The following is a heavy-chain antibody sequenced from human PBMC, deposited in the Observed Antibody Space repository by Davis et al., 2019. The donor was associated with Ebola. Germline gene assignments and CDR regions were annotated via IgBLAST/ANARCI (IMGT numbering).Heavy chain of an antibody. CDR1: GFSLTTDGVG. Sequence: SGPTLVKPTQTLTLTCTFSGFSLTTDGVGVGWIRQPPGKALQWLALVYWDDDKRYSPSLKSRLTISKDTSKNQVVLTMTKMDPVDTGTYYCAHFQGWAWSGFHGDYYGMDVWGQGTTVTVSS. D-gene: IGHD3-3*01. V-gene: IGHV2-5*02. CDR2: VYWDDDK. J-gene: IGHJ6*02. CDR3: AHFQGWAWSGFHGDYYGMDV.